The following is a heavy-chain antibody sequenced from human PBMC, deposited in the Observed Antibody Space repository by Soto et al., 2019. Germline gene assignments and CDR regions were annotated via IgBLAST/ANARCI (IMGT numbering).Heavy chain of an antibody. CDR3: ARVRDQRGSTNWFDP. CDR1: GGSISSSNW. D-gene: IGHD5-12*01. V-gene: IGHV4-4*02. Sequence: SETLSLTCAVSGGSISSSNWWSWVRQPPGKGLEWIGEIYHSGSTNYNPSLKSRVTISVDKSKNQFSLKLSSVTAADTAVYYCARVRDQRGSTNWFDPWGQGTLVTVSS. J-gene: IGHJ5*02. CDR2: IYHSGST.